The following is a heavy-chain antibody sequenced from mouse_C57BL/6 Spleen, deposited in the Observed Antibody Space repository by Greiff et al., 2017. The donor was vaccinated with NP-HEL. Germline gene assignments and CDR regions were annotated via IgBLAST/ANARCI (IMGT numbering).Heavy chain of an antibody. CDR1: GYTFTSYW. D-gene: IGHD3-3*01. CDR2: IDPSDSYT. J-gene: IGHJ2*01. CDR3: ARWELGDY. V-gene: IGHV1-59*01. Sequence: VQLQQPGAELVRPGTSVKLSCKASGYTFTSYWMHWVKQRPGQGLEWIGVIDPSDSYTNYNQKFKGKATLTVDTSSSTAYMQLSSLTSEDSAVYYCARWELGDYWGQGTTLTVSS.